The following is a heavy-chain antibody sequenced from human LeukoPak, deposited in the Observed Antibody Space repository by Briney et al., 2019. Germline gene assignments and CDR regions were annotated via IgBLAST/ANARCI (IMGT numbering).Heavy chain of an antibody. CDR2: TYYNSNWYN. CDR1: GDSVSTNSDG. D-gene: IGHD5-24*01. V-gene: IGHV6-1*01. CDR3: ARGWLQSGFNY. J-gene: IGHJ4*02. Sequence: SQTLSLTCAISGDSVSTNSDGWNWIRQSPSRGLEWLGRTYYNSNWYNDYAVSVKNRQTINPDTSKNQFSLQLNSVTPEDTAVYYCARGWLQSGFNYWGQGTLVTVSS.